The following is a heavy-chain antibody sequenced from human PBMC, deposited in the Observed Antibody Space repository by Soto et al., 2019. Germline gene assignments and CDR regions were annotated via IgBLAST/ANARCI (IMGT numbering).Heavy chain of an antibody. CDR3: ARDSAAGGFDP. CDR2: ISYDGSNK. Sequence: QVQLVESGGGVVQPGRSLRLSCAASGFTFSSYAMHWVRQAPGKGLEWVAVISYDGSNKYYADSVKGRFTISRDNSKNTLYLQMNSLRAEDMAVYYCARDSAAGGFDPWGQGTLVTVSS. D-gene: IGHD3-10*01. J-gene: IGHJ5*02. V-gene: IGHV3-30-3*01. CDR1: GFTFSSYA.